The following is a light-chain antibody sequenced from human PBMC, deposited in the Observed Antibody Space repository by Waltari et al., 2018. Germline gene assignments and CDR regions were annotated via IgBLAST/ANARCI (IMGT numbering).Light chain of an antibody. CDR3: SSYTSSSALV. V-gene: IGLV2-14*03. CDR1: SSDVGGYNP. J-gene: IGLJ2*01. CDR2: DVT. Sequence: QSALTQSASVSGSPGQSITISCTGTSSDVGGYNPVSWYQQHPGKASKLMIYDVTNRPSGVSNRFSGSKSGNTASLTISGLQAEDEADYYCSSYTSSSALVFGGGTKLTVL.